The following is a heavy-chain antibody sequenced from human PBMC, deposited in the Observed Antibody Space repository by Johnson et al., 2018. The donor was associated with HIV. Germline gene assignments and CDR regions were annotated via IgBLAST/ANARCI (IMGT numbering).Heavy chain of an antibody. Sequence: VQLVESGGGVVRPGGSLRLSCAASGFTFDDHGMSWVRQAPGKGLEWVSGISWNSGTIAYADSVKGRFTISRDNSKNTLFLQMNSLRAEDTAVYYCAKTYYDFWSGYYGAFDIWGQGTMVTVSS. V-gene: IGHV3-20*04. D-gene: IGHD3-3*01. CDR3: AKTYYDFWSGYYGAFDI. CDR2: ISWNSGTI. J-gene: IGHJ3*02. CDR1: GFTFDDHG.